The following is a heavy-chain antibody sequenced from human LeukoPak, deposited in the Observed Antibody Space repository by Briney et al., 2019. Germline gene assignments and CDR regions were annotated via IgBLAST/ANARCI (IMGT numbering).Heavy chain of an antibody. CDR1: GGSFSGYY. Sequence: SETLSLTCAVYGGSFSGYYWSWIRQPPGKGLEWIGEINHSGSTNYNPSLKSRVTISVDTSKNQFSLKLSSVTAADTAVHYCARTHYDFWSGYYNYWGQGTLVTVSS. V-gene: IGHV4-34*01. J-gene: IGHJ4*02. CDR2: INHSGST. CDR3: ARTHYDFWSGYYNY. D-gene: IGHD3-3*01.